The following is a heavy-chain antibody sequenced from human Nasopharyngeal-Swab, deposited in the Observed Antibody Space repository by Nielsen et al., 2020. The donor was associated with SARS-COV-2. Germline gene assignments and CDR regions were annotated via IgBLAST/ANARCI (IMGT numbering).Heavy chain of an antibody. CDR3: VRIWSTIFGYAFDI. Sequence: SGPTLVKPTHTLTLTCTFSGFSLSTSGMCVSWIRQPPGKALEWLARIDWDDDKYYSASLKTRLTISKGTSKNQVVLNMTNMDPVDTATYYCVRIWSTIFGYAFDIWGQGTMVTVSS. V-gene: IGHV2-70*11. CDR1: GFSLSTSGMC. CDR2: IDWDDDK. D-gene: IGHD3-3*01. J-gene: IGHJ3*02.